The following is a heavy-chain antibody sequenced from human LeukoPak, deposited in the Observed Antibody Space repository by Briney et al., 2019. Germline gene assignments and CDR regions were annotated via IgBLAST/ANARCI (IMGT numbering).Heavy chain of an antibody. CDR2: IYHSGST. D-gene: IGHD3-10*01. CDR1: GYSISSNYY. CDR3: AREPLMVRGVI. J-gene: IGHJ4*02. V-gene: IGHV4-38-2*02. Sequence: SETLSLTCTVSGYSISSNYYWGWIRQPPGRGLEWIGCIYHSGSTYYNPSLKSRVTISVDTSKNQFSLKLSSVTAADTAVYYCAREPLMVRGVIWGQGTLVTVSS.